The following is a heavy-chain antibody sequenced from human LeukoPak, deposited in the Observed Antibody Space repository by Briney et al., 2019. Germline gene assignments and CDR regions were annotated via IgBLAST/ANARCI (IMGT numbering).Heavy chain of an antibody. D-gene: IGHD4-17*01. CDR3: AKDLPSNGDYFY. J-gene: IGHJ4*02. Sequence: PGRSLRLSCAASGFTFSSYGMHWVRQAPGKGLEWVAVISYDGSNKYYADSVKGRFTISRDNSKNTLYLQMNSLRAEDTAVYYCAKDLPSNGDYFYWGQGTLVTVSS. CDR1: GFTFSSYG. V-gene: IGHV3-30*18. CDR2: ISYDGSNK.